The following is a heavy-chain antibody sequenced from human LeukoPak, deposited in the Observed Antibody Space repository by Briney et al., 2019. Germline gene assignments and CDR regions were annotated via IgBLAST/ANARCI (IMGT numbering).Heavy chain of an antibody. CDR3: AEGYSSSWYDWFDP. CDR2: IYYSGST. Sequence: PSETLSLTCTVSGGSISSYYWSWIRQPPGKGLEWIGYIYYSGSTNYNPSLKSRVTISVDTSKNQFSLKLSSVTAADTAVYYCAEGYSSSWYDWFDPWGQGTLVTVSS. CDR1: GGSISSYY. D-gene: IGHD6-13*01. J-gene: IGHJ5*02. V-gene: IGHV4-59*08.